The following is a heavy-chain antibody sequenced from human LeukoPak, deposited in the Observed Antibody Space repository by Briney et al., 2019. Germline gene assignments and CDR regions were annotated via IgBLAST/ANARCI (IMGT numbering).Heavy chain of an antibody. V-gene: IGHV4-34*01. J-gene: IGHJ5*02. CDR2: INHSGST. D-gene: IGHD6-19*01. Sequence: GSLRLSCAASGFTFSSYWMHWIRQPPGKGLEWIGEINHSGSTNYNPSLKSRVTISVDTSKNQFSLKLSSVTAADTAVYYCARGYSSGWYEGDWFDPWGQGTLVTVSS. CDR1: GFTFSSYW. CDR3: ARGYSSGWYEGDWFDP.